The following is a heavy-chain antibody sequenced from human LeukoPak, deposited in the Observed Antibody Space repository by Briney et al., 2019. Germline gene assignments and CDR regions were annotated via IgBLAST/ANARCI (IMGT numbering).Heavy chain of an antibody. CDR3: ARGEDGDYYFQH. Sequence: SETLSLTCTVSGGSISSSSNNWGWIRQPPGKGLEWIGSMYYSGSTYYNPSLKSRVTISVDTSKNQFSLKLSSVTAADTAVYYCARGEDGDYYFQHWGQGTLVTVSS. CDR1: GGSISSSSNN. CDR2: MYYSGST. V-gene: IGHV4-39*01. D-gene: IGHD4-17*01. J-gene: IGHJ1*01.